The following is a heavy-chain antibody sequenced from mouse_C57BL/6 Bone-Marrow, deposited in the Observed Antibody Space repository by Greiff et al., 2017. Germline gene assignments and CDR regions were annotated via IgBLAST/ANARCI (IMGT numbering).Heavy chain of an antibody. Sequence: VKLMESGPELVKPGASVKISCKASGYAFSSSWMNWVKQRPGKGLEWIGRIYPGDGDTNYNGKFKVKATLTSDKSSSTAYMQLSSLTSKDSAVYFCASSFYDGYLFAYWSEGSLVTVSA. CDR3: ASSFYDGYLFAY. V-gene: IGHV1-82*01. D-gene: IGHD2-3*01. CDR2: IYPGDGDT. J-gene: IGHJ3*01. CDR1: GYAFSSSW.